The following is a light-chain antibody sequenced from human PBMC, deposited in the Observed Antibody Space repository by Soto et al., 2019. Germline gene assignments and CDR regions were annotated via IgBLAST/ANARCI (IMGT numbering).Light chain of an antibody. CDR2: DVS. V-gene: IGLV2-14*01. Sequence: QSALTQPASVSGSPGQSITISCTGTSSDVGGYNYVSWYQQHPGKAPKLMIYDVSNRPSGVSNRFSGSKSGNTASLTISGLQAEDEVDYNCSSYTSSSTLVFVGGTKLTVL. CDR1: SSDVGGYNY. J-gene: IGLJ2*01. CDR3: SSYTSSSTLV.